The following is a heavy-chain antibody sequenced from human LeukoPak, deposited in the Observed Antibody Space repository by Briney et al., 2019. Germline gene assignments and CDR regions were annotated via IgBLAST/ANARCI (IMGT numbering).Heavy chain of an antibody. CDR3: ASLPDWYSSSSGGDYFDY. V-gene: IGHV4-61*02. D-gene: IGHD6-6*01. CDR2: IYTSGST. J-gene: IGHJ4*02. Sequence: SETLSLTCTVSGGSISSGSYYWSWIRQPAGKGLEWIGRIYTSGSTNYNPSLKSRVTISVDTSKNQFSLKLSSVTAADTAVYYCASLPDWYSSSSGGDYFDYWGQGTLVTVSS. CDR1: GGSISSGSYY.